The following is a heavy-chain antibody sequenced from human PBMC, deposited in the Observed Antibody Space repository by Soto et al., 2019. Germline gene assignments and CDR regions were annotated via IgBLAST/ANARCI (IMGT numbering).Heavy chain of an antibody. CDR2: IYYSGST. V-gene: IGHV4-31*03. D-gene: IGHD4-4*01. CDR3: ARWNDYSNNWFDP. J-gene: IGHJ5*02. Sequence: PSETLSLTCTVSGGSISSGGYYWSWIRQHPGKGLEWIGYIYYSGSTYYNPPLKSRVTISVDTSKNQFSLKLSSVTAADTAVYYCARWNDYSNNWFDPWGQGTLVTVSS. CDR1: GGSISSGGYY.